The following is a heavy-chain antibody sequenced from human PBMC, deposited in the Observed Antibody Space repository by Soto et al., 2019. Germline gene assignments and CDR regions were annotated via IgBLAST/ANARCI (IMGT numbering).Heavy chain of an antibody. CDR3: ARGKLSDYVWGSYRYHFDY. D-gene: IGHD3-16*02. V-gene: IGHV4-34*01. Sequence: SETLSLTCAVYGGSFSGYYWSWIRQPPGKGLGWIGEINHSGSTNYNPSLKSRVTISVDTSKNQFSLKLSSVTAADTAVYYCARGKLSDYVWGSYRYHFDYWGQGTVVTVSS. CDR1: GGSFSGYY. J-gene: IGHJ4*02. CDR2: INHSGST.